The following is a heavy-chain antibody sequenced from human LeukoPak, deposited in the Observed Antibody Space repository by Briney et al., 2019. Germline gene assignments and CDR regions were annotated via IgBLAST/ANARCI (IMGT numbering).Heavy chain of an antibody. Sequence: HPGRSLRLSCAASGFTFSLHSMHWVRQAPGKGLEWVAFLSHGGRIKNYADSVKGRFTISRDDSKNTLFLQMNSLRTEDTAVYFCAREEGVYCSGGSCYPDHWGQGTLVTVSS. V-gene: IGHV3-30*04. CDR3: AREEGVYCSGGSCYPDH. J-gene: IGHJ5*02. CDR1: GFTFSLHS. CDR2: LSHGGRIK. D-gene: IGHD2-15*01.